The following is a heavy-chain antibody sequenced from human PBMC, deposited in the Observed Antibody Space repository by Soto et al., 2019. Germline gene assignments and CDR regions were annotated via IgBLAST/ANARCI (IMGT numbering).Heavy chain of an antibody. CDR1: GGSFSSYA. Sequence: VKVSCKASGGSFSSYAISWGRQAPGQGLEWMGGIIPIFGTANYAQKFQGRVTITADESTSTAYMELSSLRSEDTAVYYCARGSTIFGVVMGWGQGTLVTVSS. CDR3: ARGSTIFGVVMG. D-gene: IGHD3-3*01. V-gene: IGHV1-69*01. J-gene: IGHJ4*02. CDR2: IIPIFGTA.